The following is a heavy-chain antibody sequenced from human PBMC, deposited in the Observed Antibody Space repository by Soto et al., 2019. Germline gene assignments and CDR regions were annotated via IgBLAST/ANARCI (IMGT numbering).Heavy chain of an antibody. V-gene: IGHV4-34*01. CDR3: ARLGYCSSTCYYGMDV. J-gene: IGHJ6*02. CDR2: INHSGST. D-gene: IGHD2-2*01. CDR1: GGSFSGYY. Sequence: SETLSLTCAVYGGSFSGYYWSWIRQPPGKGLEWIGEINHSGSTNYNPSLKSRVTISVDTSKNQFSLKLSSVTAADTAVYYCARLGYCSSTCYYGMDVWGQGTTVT.